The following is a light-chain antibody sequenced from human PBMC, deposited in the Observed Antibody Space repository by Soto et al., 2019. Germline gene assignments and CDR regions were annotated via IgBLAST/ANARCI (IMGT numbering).Light chain of an antibody. CDR3: QQYTNWPPWT. V-gene: IGKV3-15*01. Sequence: EVVIVQTSTTLSVSPGERATLSCRASQTVSSNLAWYQQKPGQAPRLLIYGASTRATGIPARFSGSGSGTEFTLTISSLQSEDFAVYYCQQYTNWPPWTFGRGTKVDIK. J-gene: IGKJ1*01. CDR2: GAS. CDR1: QTVSSN.